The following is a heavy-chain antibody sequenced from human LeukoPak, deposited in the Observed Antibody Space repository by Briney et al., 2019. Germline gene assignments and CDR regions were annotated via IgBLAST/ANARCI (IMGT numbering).Heavy chain of an antibody. Sequence: ASVSLSSTPSVETFTSYYMHWVRQAPGQGLGCMGRVNPSGGGTSYTQKFRVRVTMTRDISTSPVHMELSSLRSEDTAVDYCARVPTGSYRFVRLGPHQPFDYWGQGTLVTVSS. CDR2: VNPSGGGT. CDR1: VETFTSYY. V-gene: IGHV1-46*01. J-gene: IGHJ4*02. D-gene: IGHD1-26*01. CDR3: ARVPTGSYRFVRLGPHQPFDY.